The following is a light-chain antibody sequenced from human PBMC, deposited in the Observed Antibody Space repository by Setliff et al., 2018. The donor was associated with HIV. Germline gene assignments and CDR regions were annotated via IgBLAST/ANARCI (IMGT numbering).Light chain of an antibody. V-gene: IGLV2-14*03. Sequence: QSALTQPASVSGSPGQSITISCTGTKVDIKPQLMIYDVTNRTSGVSTRFSGSKSCNTASLTISGLQAEDEADYYCSSYTSSSTLDYGFGTGTKV. CDR1: KVDI. CDR3: SSYTSSSTLDYG. J-gene: IGLJ1*01. CDR2: DVT.